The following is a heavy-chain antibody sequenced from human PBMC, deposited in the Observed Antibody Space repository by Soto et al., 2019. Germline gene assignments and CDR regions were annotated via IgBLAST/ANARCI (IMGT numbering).Heavy chain of an antibody. CDR3: ARVPWIDTAMVHFDY. CDR2: TNPNSGGT. D-gene: IGHD5-18*01. V-gene: IGHV1-2*02. Sequence: ASVKVSCKASGYTFTGYYMHWVRQAPGQGLEWMGWTNPNSGGTNYAQKFQGRVTMTRDTSISTAYMELSRLRSDDTAVYYCARVPWIDTAMVHFDYWCQGTLVTVSS. CDR1: GYTFTGYY. J-gene: IGHJ4*02.